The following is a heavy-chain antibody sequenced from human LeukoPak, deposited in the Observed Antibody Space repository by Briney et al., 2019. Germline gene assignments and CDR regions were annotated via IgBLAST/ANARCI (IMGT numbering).Heavy chain of an antibody. CDR1: GGSISSYY. D-gene: IGHD3-22*01. Sequence: SETLSLTCTVSGGSISSYYWSWIRQPPGKGLEWIGYIYYSGSTNYNPSLKSRVTISVDTSKNQFSLKLSTVTAVDTAVYYCARQPNYYDSSGYFDYWGQGTLVTVSS. V-gene: IGHV4-59*01. CDR2: IYYSGST. J-gene: IGHJ4*02. CDR3: ARQPNYYDSSGYFDY.